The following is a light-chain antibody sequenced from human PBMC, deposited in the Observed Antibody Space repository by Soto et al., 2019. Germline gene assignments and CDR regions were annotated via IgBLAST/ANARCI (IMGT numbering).Light chain of an antibody. J-gene: IGKJ5*01. CDR1: QSVSNT. Sequence: EIVMTQSPATLSVSPGERATLSCRASQSVSNTLAWYQQKPGQAPRIFIYDKSNRATGIPDRFSGTGSGTDFTLTISRLEPEDFAVYYCQKRSNWPITCGQGTRLEIK. CDR2: DKS. CDR3: QKRSNWPIT. V-gene: IGKV3-11*01.